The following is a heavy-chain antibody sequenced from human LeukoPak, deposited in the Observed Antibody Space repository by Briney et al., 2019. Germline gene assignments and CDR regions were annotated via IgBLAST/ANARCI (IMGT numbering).Heavy chain of an antibody. V-gene: IGHV4-59*11. Sequence: SETLSLTCTVSGGSISNHYWGWIRQPPGKQPEYIGYIFYSGSTNYNPSLKSRLTISRETSNNHFSLHLRSVTAADTAIYYCARINSGWYFDYWGQGNLVTVSS. J-gene: IGHJ4*02. CDR1: GGSISNHY. CDR3: ARINSGWYFDY. D-gene: IGHD6-19*01. CDR2: IFYSGST.